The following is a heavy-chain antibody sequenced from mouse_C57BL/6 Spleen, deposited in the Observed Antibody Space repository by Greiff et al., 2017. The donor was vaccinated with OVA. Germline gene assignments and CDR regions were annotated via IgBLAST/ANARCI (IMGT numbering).Heavy chain of an antibody. J-gene: IGHJ1*03. D-gene: IGHD2-3*01. V-gene: IGHV5-4*03. CDR1: GFTFSSYA. Sequence: EVKVVESGGGLVKPGGSLKLSCAASGFTFSSYAMSWVRQTPEKRLEWVATISDGGSYTYYPDNVKGRFTISRDNAKNNLYLQMSHLTSEDTAMYYCARGGGYDGYWYFDVWGTGTTVTVSS. CDR3: ARGGGYDGYWYFDV. CDR2: ISDGGSYT.